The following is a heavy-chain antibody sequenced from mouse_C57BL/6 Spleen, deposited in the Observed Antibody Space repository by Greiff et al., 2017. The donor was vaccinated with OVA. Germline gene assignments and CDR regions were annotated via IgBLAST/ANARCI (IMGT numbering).Heavy chain of an antibody. CDR3: ARVGEDYAMDY. Sequence: EVKLVESGPGLVKPSQSLSLTCSVTGYSITSGYYWNWIRQFPGNKLEWMGYISYDGSNNYNPSLKNRISITRDTSKNQFFLKLNSVTTEDTATYYCARVGEDYAMDYWGQGTSVTVSS. CDR2: ISYDGSN. J-gene: IGHJ4*01. V-gene: IGHV3-6*01. CDR1: GYSITSGYY. D-gene: IGHD2-13*01.